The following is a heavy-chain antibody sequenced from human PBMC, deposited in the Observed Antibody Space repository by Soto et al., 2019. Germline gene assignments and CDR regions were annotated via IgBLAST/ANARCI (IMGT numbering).Heavy chain of an antibody. CDR2: IYYSGST. CDR3: ARGLGDTAMAKDY. Sequence: QVQLQESGPGLVKPSQTLSLTCTVSGGSISSGDYYWSWIRQPPGKGLEWIGYIYYSGSTYYNPSLKSRVTISVDTSKNQFSLKLSSVTAAYTAVYYCARGLGDTAMAKDYWGQGTLVTVSS. V-gene: IGHV4-30-4*01. CDR1: GGSISSGDYY. D-gene: IGHD5-18*01. J-gene: IGHJ4*02.